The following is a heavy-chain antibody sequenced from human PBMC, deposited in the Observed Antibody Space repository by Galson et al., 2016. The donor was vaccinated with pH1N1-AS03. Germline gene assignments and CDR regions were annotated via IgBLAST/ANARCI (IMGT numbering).Heavy chain of an antibody. CDR3: ARESLYGCYYFGC. V-gene: IGHV3-66*01. D-gene: IGHD2-15*01. CDR1: GFTINNNY. J-gene: IGHJ4*02. CDR2: IYGGGDT. Sequence: SLRLSCAASGFTINNNYMSWVRQAPGKGLGWVSVIYGGGDTFYADSVKGRFTISRDNSKNTVYLQMNSLRVEDTAGYFCARESLYGCYYFGCWGQGALVTVSS.